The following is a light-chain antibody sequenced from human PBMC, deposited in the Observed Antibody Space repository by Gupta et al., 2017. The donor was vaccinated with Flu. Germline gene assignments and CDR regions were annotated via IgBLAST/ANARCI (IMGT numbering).Light chain of an antibody. V-gene: IGKV1-33*01. CDR2: DAS. CDR1: QDISTY. J-gene: IGKJ4*01. CDR3: KQYGNLPLT. Sequence: PSPRSASVGYRGTITCQASQDISTYLSWYQHKPGKAPKLLICDASTLQTGVPSSFSGRGSGTDFTFTISSLQPEDIGTYYCKQYGNLPLTFGGGTKVELK.